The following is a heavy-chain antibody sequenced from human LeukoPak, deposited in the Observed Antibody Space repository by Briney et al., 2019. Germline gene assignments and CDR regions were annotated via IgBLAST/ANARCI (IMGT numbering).Heavy chain of an antibody. Sequence: GASVKVSCKASGGTFSSYAISWVRQAPGQGLEWMGGIIPIFGTANYAQKFQGRVTITTDESTSTAYMELSSLRSEDTAVYYCARVKSPTIHDFWSGYPPPNWFDPWGQGTLVTVFS. CDR2: IIPIFGTA. V-gene: IGHV1-69*05. D-gene: IGHD3-3*01. CDR3: ARVKSPTIHDFWSGYPPPNWFDP. CDR1: GGTFSSYA. J-gene: IGHJ5*02.